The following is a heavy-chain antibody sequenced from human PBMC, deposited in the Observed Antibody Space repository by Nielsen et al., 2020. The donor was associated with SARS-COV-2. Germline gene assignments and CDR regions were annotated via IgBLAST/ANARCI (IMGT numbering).Heavy chain of an antibody. CDR3: ARGRSTVIPSPVLGLGPYYYSFYMDV. D-gene: IGHD2-8*02. CDR2: IYYSGST. Sequence: WIRQPPGKGLERIGYIYYSGSTNYNPSLKSRVTISVDGSKNQLSLTVRSVTAADTAVYYCARGRSTVIPSPVLGLGPYYYSFYMDVWGRGTTVTVSS. V-gene: IGHV4-59*12. J-gene: IGHJ6*03.